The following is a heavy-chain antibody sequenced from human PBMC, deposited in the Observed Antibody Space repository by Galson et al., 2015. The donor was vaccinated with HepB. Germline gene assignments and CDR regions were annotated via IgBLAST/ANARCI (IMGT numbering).Heavy chain of an antibody. J-gene: IGHJ6*02. CDR1: GYTFSSYA. V-gene: IGHV7-4-1*02. D-gene: IGHD5-18*01. CDR2: INTNTGNP. CDR3: ARERRLSGYGSYYYAYGMDV. Sequence: SVKVSCKASGYTFSSYAMNWVRQAPGQGLEWMGWINTNTGNPTYAQGFTGRFVFSLDTSVSTAYLQISSLKPEDTAVYYGARERRLSGYGSYYYAYGMDVWGQGTTVTVSS.